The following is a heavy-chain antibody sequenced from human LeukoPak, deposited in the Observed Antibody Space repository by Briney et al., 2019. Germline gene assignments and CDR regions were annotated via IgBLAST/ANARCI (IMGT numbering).Heavy chain of an antibody. V-gene: IGHV1-18*01. D-gene: IGHD3-22*01. CDR1: GYTFTSYG. CDR2: ISAYNGNT. CDR3: ARDRQYYYDSSGFDAFDI. J-gene: IGHJ3*02. Sequence: ASVKVACKASGYTFTSYGISWVRQAPGQGLEWMSSISAYNGNTNYAQKLQGRVTMTTDTSTSTAYMELRSLRSDDTAVYYCARDRQYYYDSSGFDAFDIWGQGTMVTVSS.